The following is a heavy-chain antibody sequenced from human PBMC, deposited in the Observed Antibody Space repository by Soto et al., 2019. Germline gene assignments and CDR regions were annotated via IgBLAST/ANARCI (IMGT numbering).Heavy chain of an antibody. CDR1: GYTFTSYD. Sequence: QVQLVQSGAEVKQPGASVKVSCKVSGYTFTSYDINWVRQATGQGLEWMGWMNPNNGNTGFAQKFQGRITMTRNTSISTAYIELSSLRSEDTAVYYCATSGSGWYLFWGQGTLVTVSS. CDR3: ATSGSGWYLF. D-gene: IGHD6-19*01. J-gene: IGHJ4*02. CDR2: MNPNNGNT. V-gene: IGHV1-8*01.